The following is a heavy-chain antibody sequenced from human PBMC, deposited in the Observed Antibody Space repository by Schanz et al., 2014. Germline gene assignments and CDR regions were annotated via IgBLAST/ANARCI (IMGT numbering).Heavy chain of an antibody. CDR2: IIPILGIA. CDR3: ARDYYDSSGYSYCDY. Sequence: QVQLVQSGAEVKKPGSSMKVSCKASGGTFSTYPINWLRQAPGQGLEWMGRIIPILGIATYAQKFQGRLTIAADKSTSTAYMELSSLRSEDTAMYYCARDYYDSSGYSYCDYWGQGTLVTVSS. J-gene: IGHJ4*02. D-gene: IGHD3-22*01. V-gene: IGHV1-69*04. CDR1: GGTFSTYP.